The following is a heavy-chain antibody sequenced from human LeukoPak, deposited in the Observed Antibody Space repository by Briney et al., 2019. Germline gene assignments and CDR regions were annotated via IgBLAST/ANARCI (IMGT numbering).Heavy chain of an antibody. V-gene: IGHV3-9*03. D-gene: IGHD2-8*02. Sequence: GRSLRLSCAASGFTFDDYAMHWVRQAPGKGLEWVSGISWNSCSIGYADSVKGRFTISRDNAKNSLYLQMNSLRAEDMALYYCAKDEFVASDFTGAFDIWGQGTMVTVSS. CDR1: GFTFDDYA. CDR2: ISWNSCSI. J-gene: IGHJ3*02. CDR3: AKDEFVASDFTGAFDI.